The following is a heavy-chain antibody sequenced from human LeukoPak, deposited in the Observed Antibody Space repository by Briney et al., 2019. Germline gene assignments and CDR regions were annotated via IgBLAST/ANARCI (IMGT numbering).Heavy chain of an antibody. V-gene: IGHV1-8*01. Sequence: ASVKVSCTASGYTFTSYDINWVRQTTGQGLEWMGWMNPNSGNTGYAQKFQGRVTMTRNTSISTAYMELSSLRSEDTAVYYCARCSGGSCYLSDYWGQGTLVTVSS. CDR2: MNPNSGNT. CDR3: ARCSGGSCYLSDY. CDR1: GYTFTSYD. J-gene: IGHJ4*02. D-gene: IGHD2-15*01.